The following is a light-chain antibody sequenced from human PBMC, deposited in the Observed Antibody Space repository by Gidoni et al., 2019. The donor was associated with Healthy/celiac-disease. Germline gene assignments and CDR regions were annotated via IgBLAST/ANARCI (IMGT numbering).Light chain of an antibody. CDR1: QGISSY. CDR2: AAS. J-gene: IGKJ1*01. CDR3: QQYYSYPQT. V-gene: IGKV1-8*01. Sequence: ATQITQSPSSLSASTGDRVTITCRASQGISSYLAWYQQKPGKAPKLLIYAASTLQSGVPSRFSGSGSGTDFTLTISCLQSEDFATYYCQQYYSYPQTFGQGTKVEIK.